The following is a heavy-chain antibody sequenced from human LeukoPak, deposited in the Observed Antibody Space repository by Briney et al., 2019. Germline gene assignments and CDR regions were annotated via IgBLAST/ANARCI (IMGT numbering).Heavy chain of an antibody. J-gene: IGHJ4*02. Sequence: SETLSLTCTVSGGSIRSSNNYWGWIRQPPGKGLEWIGGIHYSGSTYYYPSLKSRVTISVDTSKNQLSLKLSSVTAADTAVYYCARDVRDSSGYYLRAFGYWGQGTLVTVPS. CDR3: ARDVRDSSGYYLRAFGY. CDR2: IHYSGST. CDR1: GGSIRSSNNY. V-gene: IGHV4-39*07. D-gene: IGHD3-22*01.